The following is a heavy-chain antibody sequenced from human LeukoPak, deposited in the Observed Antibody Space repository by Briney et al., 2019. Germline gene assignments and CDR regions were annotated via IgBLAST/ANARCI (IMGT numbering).Heavy chain of an antibody. CDR1: GFTFSSYG. CDR3: ARDRIAVATYFDY. D-gene: IGHD6-19*01. J-gene: IGHJ4*02. CDR2: IRYDGSNK. V-gene: IGHV3-30*02. Sequence: GGSLRLSCAASGFTFSSYGMHWVRQAPGKGLEWVAFIRYDGSNKYYADSVKGRFTISRDNSKNTLYLQMNSLRAEDTAVYYCARDRIAVATYFDYWGQGTLVTVSS.